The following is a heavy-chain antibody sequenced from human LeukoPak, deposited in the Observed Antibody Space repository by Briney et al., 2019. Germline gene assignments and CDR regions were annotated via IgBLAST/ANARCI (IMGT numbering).Heavy chain of an antibody. CDR1: GYTFTDYY. J-gene: IGHJ4*02. D-gene: IGHD2-2*01. CDR3: ARANFLYCSSTTCLFDY. Sequence: ASVKVSCKASGYTFTDYYMHWVRQAPGQGFEWMGWINPNNGDTNYAQEFQGRVTMTRDTSISTAHMELSRLRSDDTAVYYCARANFLYCSSTTCLFDYWGQGTLVIVSS. CDR2: INPNNGDT. V-gene: IGHV1-2*02.